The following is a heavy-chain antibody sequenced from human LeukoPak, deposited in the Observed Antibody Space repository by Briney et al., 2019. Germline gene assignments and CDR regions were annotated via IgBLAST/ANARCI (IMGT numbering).Heavy chain of an antibody. CDR1: GGSISSNY. CDR2: IHKNVGT. V-gene: IGHV4-59*01. Sequence: SETLSLTCTVSGGSISSNYWSWIRQPPGKGLEWIGYIHKNVGTNYNPSLKSRVTISLDTSKNQFSLKLSSVTAADTADYYCARTFDTSGYFYYYDNWGQGTLVT. J-gene: IGHJ4*02. CDR3: ARTFDTSGYFYYYDN. D-gene: IGHD3-22*01.